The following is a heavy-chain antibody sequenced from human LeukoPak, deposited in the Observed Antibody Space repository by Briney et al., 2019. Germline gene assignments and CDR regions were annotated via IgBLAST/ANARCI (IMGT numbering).Heavy chain of an antibody. CDR2: INPNSGGT. J-gene: IGHJ4*02. CDR1: GYTFTGYY. Sequence: ASVKVSCKASGYTFTGYYMHWVRQAPGQGLEWMGWINPNSGGTNYAQKFQGRVTMTRDTSISTAYMELSRLRSDDTAVYYCAREGEYGCSSTSCYGHVFDYWGQGTLDTVSS. D-gene: IGHD2-2*01. V-gene: IGHV1-2*02. CDR3: AREGEYGCSSTSCYGHVFDY.